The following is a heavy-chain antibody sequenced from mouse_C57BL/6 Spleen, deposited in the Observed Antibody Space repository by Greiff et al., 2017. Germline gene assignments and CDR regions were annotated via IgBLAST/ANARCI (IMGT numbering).Heavy chain of an antibody. Sequence: VQLQQSGAELVRPGASVTLSCKASGYTFTDYEMHWVKQTPVHGLEWIGAIDPETGGTAYNQKFKGKAILTADKSSSTAYMELRSLTSEDSAVYYCTRRLITTVVDPFDYWGQGTTLTVSS. D-gene: IGHD1-1*01. CDR1: GYTFTDYE. J-gene: IGHJ2*01. CDR2: IDPETGGT. CDR3: TRRLITTVVDPFDY. V-gene: IGHV1-15*01.